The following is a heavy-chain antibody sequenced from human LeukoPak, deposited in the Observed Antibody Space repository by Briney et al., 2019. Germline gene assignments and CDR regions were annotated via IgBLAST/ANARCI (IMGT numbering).Heavy chain of an antibody. V-gene: IGHV1-18*01. CDR3: ARDVGYCNGGSCYSLRPDP. J-gene: IGHJ5*02. Sequence: ASVKVSCKASGYTFTSYGISWVRQAPGQGLEWMGWISAYNGNTNYAQKLQGRVTMTTDTSTSTAYMELRSLRSDDTAVYYCARDVGYCNGGSCYSLRPDPWGQGTLVTVSS. CDR2: ISAYNGNT. D-gene: IGHD2-15*01. CDR1: GYTFTSYG.